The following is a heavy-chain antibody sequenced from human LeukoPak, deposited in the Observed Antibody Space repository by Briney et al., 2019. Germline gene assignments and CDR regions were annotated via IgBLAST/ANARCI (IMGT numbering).Heavy chain of an antibody. D-gene: IGHD3-22*01. V-gene: IGHV3-21*01. CDR3: ARTTSGYDSSGYYSGY. CDR1: GFTFSSYS. CDR2: ISSSSSYI. J-gene: IGHJ4*02. Sequence: PGGSLRLSCAASGFTFSSYSMNWVRQAPGKGLEWVSSISSSSSYIYYADSVKGRFTISIDNAKNSLYLQMNSLRAEDTAVYYCARTTSGYDSSGYYSGYWGQGTLVTVSS.